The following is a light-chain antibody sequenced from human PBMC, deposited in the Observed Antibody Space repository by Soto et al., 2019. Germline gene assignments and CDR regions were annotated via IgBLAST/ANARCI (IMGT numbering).Light chain of an antibody. CDR3: LQYNSYPWT. Sequence: DIPMTQSPSAMSASVGDRVTISCRASQGISNYLAWFQQKPGKVPKRLIYGASNLQNGVPSRFSGSGSGTEFTLTINSLQPGDFATYFCLQYNSYPWTFGQGTKVEIK. CDR2: GAS. CDR1: QGISNY. V-gene: IGKV1-17*03. J-gene: IGKJ1*01.